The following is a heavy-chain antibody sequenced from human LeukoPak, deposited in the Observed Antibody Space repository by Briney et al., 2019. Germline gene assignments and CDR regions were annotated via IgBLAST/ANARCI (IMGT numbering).Heavy chain of an antibody. D-gene: IGHD3-10*01. CDR1: GGSLSGLY. V-gene: IGHV4-34*01. CDR2: IDYSGNT. J-gene: IGHJ6*03. Sequence: PSETLSLTCAVYGGSLSGLYWNWIRQTPGKGLEWIGVIDYSGNTNYSPSLKSRVTISIDTSKNQFSLTVRSVTAADTGVYYCARPMGYYYYHYIDVWGRGTTVTVSS. CDR3: ARPMGYYYYHYIDV.